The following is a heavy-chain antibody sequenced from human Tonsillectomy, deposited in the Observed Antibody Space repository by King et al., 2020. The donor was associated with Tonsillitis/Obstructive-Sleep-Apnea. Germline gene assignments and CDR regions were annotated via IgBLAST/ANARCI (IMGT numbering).Heavy chain of an antibody. Sequence: EVQLVESGGGLVKPGGSLRLSCAASGFTFSSYSMNWVRQAPGKGLEWVSSISSSSSYIYYADSVKGRFTISRDNAKNSLYLQMNSLRAEDTAVYYCAGEGDVDTAMVDYWGQGTLVTVSS. CDR2: ISSSSSYI. CDR3: AGEGDVDTAMVDY. D-gene: IGHD5-18*01. J-gene: IGHJ4*02. V-gene: IGHV3-21*01. CDR1: GFTFSSYS.